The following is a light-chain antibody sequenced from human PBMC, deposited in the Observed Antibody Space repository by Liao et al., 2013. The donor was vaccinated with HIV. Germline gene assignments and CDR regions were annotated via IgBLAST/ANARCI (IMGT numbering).Light chain of an antibody. CDR1: DIGGKS. Sequence: SYALTQPPSLSVAPGETARVTCAGNDIGGKSVHWYQQQPGQAPVLVISYDSERPSGIPERFSGSNSGTTATLTISRVEAGDEADYYCQVWDSSSDHLYVFGSGTKVTVL. CDR2: YDS. CDR3: QVWDSSSDHLYV. V-gene: IGLV3-21*01. J-gene: IGLJ1*01.